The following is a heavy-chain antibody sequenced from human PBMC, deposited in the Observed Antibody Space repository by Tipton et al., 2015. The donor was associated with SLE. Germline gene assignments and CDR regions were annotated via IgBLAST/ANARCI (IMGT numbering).Heavy chain of an antibody. Sequence: SLRLSCAASGFTVSSNYMNWVRQAPGKGLEWVSVIYTGGAAYYADSVKGRFTISRDNSKNTLFLQMNSLRAEDTAVYYCARDRSGPTDYYYYYYMDVWGKGTTVTVSS. J-gene: IGHJ6*03. CDR2: IYTGGAA. CDR1: GFTVSSNY. V-gene: IGHV3-53*01. CDR3: ARDRSGPTDYYYYYYMDV.